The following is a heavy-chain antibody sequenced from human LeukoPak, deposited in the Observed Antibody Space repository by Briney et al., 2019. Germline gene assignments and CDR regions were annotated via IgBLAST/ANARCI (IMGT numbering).Heavy chain of an antibody. CDR3: AKEIDTLGTNAFDI. Sequence: PGVSLRLSCAASGFTFDDYAMHWVRQAPGKGLEWISLISGDGGSTYYADSVRGRFTISRDNSKNSLYLQMDSLRTEDTAFYYCAKEIDTLGTNAFDIWGRGTMVTVSS. CDR2: ISGDGGST. V-gene: IGHV3-43*02. D-gene: IGHD2-15*01. CDR1: GFTFDDYA. J-gene: IGHJ3*02.